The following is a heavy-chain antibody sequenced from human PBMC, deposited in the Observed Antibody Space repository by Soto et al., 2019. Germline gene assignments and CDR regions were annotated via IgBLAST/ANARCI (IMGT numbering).Heavy chain of an antibody. D-gene: IGHD3-9*01. CDR3: ARAGVTLFTLVPLFDH. J-gene: IGHJ4*02. V-gene: IGHV6-1*01. CDR1: GDSVSSTTAA. Sequence: SQTLSLTCAISGDSVSSTTAAWNWIRRSPSGGLEWLGRTFYRSKWNFDFGISVKSRISISPDTSKNEFSLQLKSVTPEDTAVYYCARAGVTLFTLVPLFDHWGQGTPVTVSS. CDR2: TFYRSKWNF.